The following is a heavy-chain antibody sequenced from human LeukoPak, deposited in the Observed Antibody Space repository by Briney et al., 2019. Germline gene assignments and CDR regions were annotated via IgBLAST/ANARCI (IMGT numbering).Heavy chain of an antibody. Sequence: PGGSLRLSCAASGFTFSSYAMSWVRQAPGKGLEWVSAISGSGGSTYYADSVKGRFTISRDNSKNTLYLQMNSLRAEDTAVYYCVKNLHYDYVWGSYPLDYWGQGTLVTVSS. CDR2: ISGSGGST. CDR1: GFTFSSYA. J-gene: IGHJ4*02. CDR3: VKNLHYDYVWGSYPLDY. V-gene: IGHV3-23*01. D-gene: IGHD3-16*02.